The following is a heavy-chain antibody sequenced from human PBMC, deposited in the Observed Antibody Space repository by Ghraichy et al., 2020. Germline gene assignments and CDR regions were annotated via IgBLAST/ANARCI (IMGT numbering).Heavy chain of an antibody. CDR1: GLNFVDTW. V-gene: IGHV3-7*04. J-gene: IGHJ4*02. Sequence: LSLTCAASGLNFVDTWMSWVRQPPGKGLEWVANIKEDGSEEYYVDSVRGRFTISRDNAKNSLYLQMNSLRVEDTAVYYCARDIQHGMFDYWGQGTLVTVSS. CDR3: ARDIQHGMFDY. D-gene: IGHD1-26*01. CDR2: IKEDGSEE.